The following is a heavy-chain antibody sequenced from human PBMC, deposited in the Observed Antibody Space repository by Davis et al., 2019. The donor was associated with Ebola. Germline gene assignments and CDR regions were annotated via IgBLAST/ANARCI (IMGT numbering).Heavy chain of an antibody. V-gene: IGHV4-34*01. Sequence: MPSETLSLTCAVYGGSFSGYYWSWIRQPPGKGLEWIGEINHSGSTNYNPSLKSRLTISVDTSKNQFSLKLSSVTAADTAVYYCARVIGLNWFDPWGQGTLVTVSS. CDR3: ARVIGLNWFDP. CDR1: GGSFSGYY. CDR2: INHSGST. D-gene: IGHD1-26*01. J-gene: IGHJ5*02.